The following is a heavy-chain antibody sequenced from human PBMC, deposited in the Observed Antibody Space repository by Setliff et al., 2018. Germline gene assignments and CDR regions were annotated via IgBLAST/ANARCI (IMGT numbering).Heavy chain of an antibody. CDR1: GGSISNYY. CDR2: IYTSGST. V-gene: IGHV4-4*07. Sequence: PSETLSLTCTVSGGSISNYYWSWIRPPAGKGLEWIGRIYTSGSTNYNPSLKSRVTMSVDTSKNQFSLKLSSVTAADTAVYYCARKGISALSGAFDMWGQETMVTVSS. J-gene: IGHJ3*02. CDR3: ARKGISALSGAFDM. D-gene: IGHD1-26*01.